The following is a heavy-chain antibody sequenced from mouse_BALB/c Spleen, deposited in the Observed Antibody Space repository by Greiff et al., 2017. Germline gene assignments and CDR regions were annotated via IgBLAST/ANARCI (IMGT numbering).Heavy chain of an antibody. V-gene: IGHV1-15*01. J-gene: IGHJ3*01. CDR1: GYTFTDYE. CDR2: IDPETGGT. CDR3: TSHPSY. Sequence: QVQLKESGAELVRPGASVTLSCKASGYTFTDYEMHWVKQTPVHGLEWIGAIDPETGGTAYNQKFKGKATLTADKSSSTAYMELRSLTSEDSAVYYCTSHPSYWGQGTLVTVSA.